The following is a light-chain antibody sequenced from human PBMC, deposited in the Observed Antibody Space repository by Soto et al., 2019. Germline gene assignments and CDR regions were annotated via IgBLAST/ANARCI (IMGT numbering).Light chain of an antibody. J-gene: IGLJ1*01. V-gene: IGLV2-14*01. CDR3: SSFTTYNTRV. CDR1: NSDVGAYNF. Sequence: QSALTQPASVSGSPGQSIAISCTGTNSDVGAYNFFSWYQQYPGKAPKLIIHEVNNRPSGVSDRFSGSKSGNTASLTISGLQADDEADYYCSSFTTYNTRVFGTGTKLTVL. CDR2: EVN.